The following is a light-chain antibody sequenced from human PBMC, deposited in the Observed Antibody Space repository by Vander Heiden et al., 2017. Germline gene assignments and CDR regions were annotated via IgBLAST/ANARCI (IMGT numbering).Light chain of an antibody. CDR2: QDS. Sequence: SHELTQRPSVPVSPGQTSSITCSGDKLGDKYACCYQQKPGQSPVLVIYQDSKRPSGIPDGFSGSNTGNTATLTNSGTQAMDEADYYCQAWDSSTVVFGGGTKLTVL. V-gene: IGLV3-1*01. CDR1: KLGDKY. J-gene: IGLJ2*01. CDR3: QAWDSSTVV.